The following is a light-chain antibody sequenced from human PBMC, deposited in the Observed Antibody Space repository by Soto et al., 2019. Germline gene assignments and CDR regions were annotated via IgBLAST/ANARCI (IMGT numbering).Light chain of an antibody. CDR3: SSYTSSSTLRV. CDR2: DVS. V-gene: IGLV2-14*01. CDR1: SSDVGGYKY. Sequence: ALTQPASVSGSPGQSITISCTGTSSDVGGYKYVSWYQLHPGKAPKLMIYDVSNRPSGVSNRFSGSKSGNTASLTISGLQAEDEADYYCSSYTSSSTLRVFGTGTYVTGL. J-gene: IGLJ1*01.